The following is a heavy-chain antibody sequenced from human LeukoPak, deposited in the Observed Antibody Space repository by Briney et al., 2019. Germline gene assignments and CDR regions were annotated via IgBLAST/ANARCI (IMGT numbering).Heavy chain of an antibody. J-gene: IGHJ4*02. CDR1: GGSISSSSYY. Sequence: SETLSLTCTVSGGSISSSSYYWGWIRQPPGKGLEWIGSIYYSGSTYYNPSPKSRVTISVDTSKNQFSLKLSSVTAADTAVYYCAREQLAYCGGDCYSEDYWGQGTLVTVSS. D-gene: IGHD2-21*02. CDR3: AREQLAYCGGDCYSEDY. V-gene: IGHV4-39*07. CDR2: IYYSGST.